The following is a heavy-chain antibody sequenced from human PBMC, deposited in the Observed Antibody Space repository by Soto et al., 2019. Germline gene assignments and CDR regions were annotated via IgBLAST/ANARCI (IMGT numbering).Heavy chain of an antibody. CDR2: INHRGST. J-gene: IGHJ5*02. Sequence: SQPLSLRTAVFGGTCIGYYWSWIRQPPGKGLEWIGEINHRGSTNYNPSLKSRVTMSVDTSKKQFSLKLRSVSAADTAVYYCVRDGTKTVRDWFDLWGQGISVTVSS. CDR1: GGTCIGYY. CDR3: VRDGTKTVRDWFDL. V-gene: IGHV4-34*01. D-gene: IGHD1-1*01.